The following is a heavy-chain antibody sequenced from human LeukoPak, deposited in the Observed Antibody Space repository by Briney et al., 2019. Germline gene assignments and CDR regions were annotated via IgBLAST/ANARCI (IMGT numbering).Heavy chain of an antibody. CDR2: INWNGGST. Sequence: GGSLRLSCAASGFTFDDYGMSWVRQAPGKGLEWVSGINWNGGSTGYADSVKGRFTISRDNAKNSLYLQMNSLRAEDTALYYCAREGRQWLAATRLDYWGQGTLVTASS. CDR1: GFTFDDYG. V-gene: IGHV3-20*04. D-gene: IGHD6-19*01. CDR3: AREGRQWLAATRLDY. J-gene: IGHJ4*02.